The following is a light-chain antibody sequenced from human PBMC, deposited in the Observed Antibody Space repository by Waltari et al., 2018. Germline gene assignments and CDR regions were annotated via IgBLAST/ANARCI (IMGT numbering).Light chain of an antibody. J-gene: IGKJ2*01. CDR1: QSVTNK. CDR3: QQYNNWPRT. Sequence: EIVMTQSPATLSVSPGERATLSCRATQSVTNKVAWYQQGPGQAPRLLIYGASTRAPGIPARFSGSGSGTEFTLTISRLESEDFAVYYCQQYNNWPRTFGQGTKLDIK. CDR2: GAS. V-gene: IGKV3-15*01.